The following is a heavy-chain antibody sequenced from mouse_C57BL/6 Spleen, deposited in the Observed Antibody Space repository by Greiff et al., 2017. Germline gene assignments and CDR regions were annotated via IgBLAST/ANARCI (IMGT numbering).Heavy chain of an antibody. D-gene: IGHD1-1*01. Sequence: VKLVESGPGLVAPSQSLSITCTVSGFSLTSYAISWVRQPPGKGLEWLGVIWTGGGTNYNSALKSRLSISKDNSKSQVFLKMNSLQTDDTARYYCAREKGRITTERYFDYWGQGTTLTVSS. CDR3: AREKGRITTERYFDY. V-gene: IGHV2-9-1*01. CDR2: IWTGGGT. CDR1: GFSLTSYA. J-gene: IGHJ2*01.